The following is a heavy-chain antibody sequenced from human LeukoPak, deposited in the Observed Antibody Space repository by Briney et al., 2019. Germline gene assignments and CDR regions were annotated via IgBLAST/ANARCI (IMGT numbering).Heavy chain of an antibody. Sequence: ASVKVSCKASGYTFTSYDINWVRQATGQGLEWMGWKNPNSGRTGFAQKLQGRLTMTMNTSISTAYMELRSLTSEDTAVYYCARGPVSTHGMDVWGQGTTVTVSS. CDR3: ARGPVSTHGMDV. V-gene: IGHV1-8*01. CDR2: KNPNSGRT. CDR1: GYTFTSYD. J-gene: IGHJ6*02. D-gene: IGHD2-2*01.